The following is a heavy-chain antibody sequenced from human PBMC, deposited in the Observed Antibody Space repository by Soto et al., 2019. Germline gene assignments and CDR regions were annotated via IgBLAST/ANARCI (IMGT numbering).Heavy chain of an antibody. Sequence: ASVKVSCKASGYTFTIYGISWVQQAPGQGLEWMGWISAYNGNTNYAQKLQGRVTMTTDTSTSTAYMELRSLRSDDTAVYYCARFEYSGYYPRGPFDIWGQGTMVTVSS. CDR3: ARFEYSGYYPRGPFDI. V-gene: IGHV1-18*01. CDR1: GYTFTIYG. J-gene: IGHJ3*02. CDR2: ISAYNGNT. D-gene: IGHD3-22*01.